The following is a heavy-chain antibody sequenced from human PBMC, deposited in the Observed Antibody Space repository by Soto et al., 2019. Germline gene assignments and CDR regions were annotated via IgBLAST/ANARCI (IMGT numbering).Heavy chain of an antibody. CDR2: IYYSGST. D-gene: IGHD3-10*01. V-gene: IGHV4-31*03. J-gene: IGHJ6*02. Sequence: PSETLSLTCTVSGGSISSGGYYWSWIRQHPGKGLEWIGYIYYSGSTYYNPSLKSRVTISVDTSKNQFSLKLSSVTAADTAVYYCARETLLWFGELSDGIDVWGQGTTVTVSS. CDR1: GGSISSGGYY. CDR3: ARETLLWFGELSDGIDV.